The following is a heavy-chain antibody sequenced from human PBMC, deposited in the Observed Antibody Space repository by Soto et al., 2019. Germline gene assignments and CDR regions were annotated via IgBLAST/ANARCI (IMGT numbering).Heavy chain of an antibody. V-gene: IGHV3-48*02. Sequence: PGGSLRLSCAASGFTFNAYGMNWVRQAPGKGLEWVSYIRSSSSTIFYADSVKGRFTISRDNAKNSLYLQMNSLRDEDTAVYYFVRDSTLTAAARPDYWGQGTLVTVSS. D-gene: IGHD4-17*01. CDR1: GFTFNAYG. J-gene: IGHJ4*02. CDR3: VRDSTLTAAARPDY. CDR2: IRSSSSTI.